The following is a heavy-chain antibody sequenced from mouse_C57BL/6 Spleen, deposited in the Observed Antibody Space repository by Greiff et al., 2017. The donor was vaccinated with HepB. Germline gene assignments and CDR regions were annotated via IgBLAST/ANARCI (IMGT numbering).Heavy chain of an antibody. Sequence: VKLQESGPELVKPGASVKISCKASGYAFSSSWMNWVKQRPGKGLEWIGRIYPGDGDTNYNGKFKGKATLTADKSSRTDYMQLSSLTSEDSEVYFCERLRSDYAMDYWGQGTSVTVSS. CDR1: GYAFSSSW. J-gene: IGHJ4*01. CDR2: IYPGDGDT. V-gene: IGHV1-82*01. CDR3: ERLRSDYAMDY.